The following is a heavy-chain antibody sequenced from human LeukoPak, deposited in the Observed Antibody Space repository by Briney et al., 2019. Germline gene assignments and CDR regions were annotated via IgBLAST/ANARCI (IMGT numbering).Heavy chain of an antibody. CDR2: ISSSSSYI. CDR1: GFTFSSYS. D-gene: IGHD1-1*01. V-gene: IGHV3-21*01. Sequence: KPGGSLRLSCAASGFTFSSYSMNWVRQAPGKGLEWDSSISSSSSYIYYADSVKGRFTISRDNAKNSLYLQMNSLRAEDTAVYYCARDANNWNDANDGGGTEVYYFDYWGQGTLVTVSS. J-gene: IGHJ4*02. CDR3: ARDANNWNDANDGGGTEVYYFDY.